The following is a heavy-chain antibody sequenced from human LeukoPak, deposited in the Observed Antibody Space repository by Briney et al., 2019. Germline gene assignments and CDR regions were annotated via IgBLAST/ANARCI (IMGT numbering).Heavy chain of an antibody. Sequence: PGGSLRLSCAASGFTFSDFWMHWVRQAPGKGLVWVSRINSGGTVTNYADSVKGRLTISRDNSKNTLYLQMNSLRAEDTAVYYCAKEYYYDSSGYYYGDYFDYWGQGILVTVSS. D-gene: IGHD3-22*01. V-gene: IGHV3-74*01. J-gene: IGHJ4*02. CDR2: INSGGTVT. CDR1: GFTFSDFW. CDR3: AKEYYYDSSGYYYGDYFDY.